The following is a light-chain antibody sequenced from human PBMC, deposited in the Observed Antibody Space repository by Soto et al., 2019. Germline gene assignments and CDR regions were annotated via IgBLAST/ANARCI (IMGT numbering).Light chain of an antibody. CDR2: DTK. Sequence: QSALTQPPSVSGAPGQRVTISCTGCSSDIRAGYEVHWYQQLPKTVPKLIIYDTKNRPSGVPYRFSGSKSGTSTSRAITGLQAEDEADYYCQSFDSRLNNYVFGTGTQLTVL. V-gene: IGLV1-40*01. CDR1: SSDIRAGYE. J-gene: IGLJ1*01. CDR3: QSFDSRLNNYV.